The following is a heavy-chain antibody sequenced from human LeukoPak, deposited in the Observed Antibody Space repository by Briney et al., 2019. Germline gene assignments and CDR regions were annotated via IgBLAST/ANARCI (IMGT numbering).Heavy chain of an antibody. CDR2: ISGSGGST. J-gene: IGHJ4*02. V-gene: IGHV3-23*01. CDR3: AKDPPYSGSYVGYYFDY. Sequence: PGGSLRLSCAASGFTFSSYAMSWVRQAPGKGLEWVSAISGSGGSTYYADSVKGRFTISRDNSKNTLYLQMNSLRAEDTAVYYCAKDPPYSGSYVGYYFDYWGQGTLVTVSS. D-gene: IGHD1-26*01. CDR1: GFTFSSYA.